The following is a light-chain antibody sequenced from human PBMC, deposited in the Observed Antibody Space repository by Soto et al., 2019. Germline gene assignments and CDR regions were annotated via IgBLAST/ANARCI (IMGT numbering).Light chain of an antibody. CDR3: AAWDDNLNGPL. CDR1: NSNIGRYS. Sequence: QSALTQPPSLSGTPGQRVTISCSGSNSNIGRYSVNWYQHFPGTAPKILIYSDDERPSGVPDRFFGSKSGTSASLAISGLQSEDEAEYYCAAWDDNLNGPLFGGGTKLTV. J-gene: IGLJ3*02. V-gene: IGLV1-44*01. CDR2: SDD.